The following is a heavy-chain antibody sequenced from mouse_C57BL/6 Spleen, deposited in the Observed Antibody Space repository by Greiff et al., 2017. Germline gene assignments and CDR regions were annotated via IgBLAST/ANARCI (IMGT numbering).Heavy chain of an antibody. CDR3: ASGGYYAMDY. J-gene: IGHJ4*01. CDR2: ISSGSSTI. CDR1: GFTFSDYG. Sequence: EVKVVESGGGLVKPGGSLKLSCAASGFTFSDYGMHWVRQAPEKGLEWVAYISSGSSTIYYADTVKGRCTISRDNATNTLFLQMTSLRSEDTAMYYCASGGYYAMDYWGQGTSVTVSS. D-gene: IGHD1-1*02. V-gene: IGHV5-17*01.